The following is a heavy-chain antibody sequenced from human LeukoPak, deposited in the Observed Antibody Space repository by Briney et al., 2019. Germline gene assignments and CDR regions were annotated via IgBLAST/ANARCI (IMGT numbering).Heavy chain of an antibody. Sequence: PSETLSLTCTVSGGSISSGNYYYWNWIRQAAGKGLEWIGRTYTDGSTNYNPSLKSRVTISIDTSKNQFSLKLSSVTAADTAVYYCARDALGITATGVYWGQGTLVTVSS. V-gene: IGHV4-61*02. D-gene: IGHD1-1*01. CDR2: TYTDGST. CDR3: ARDALGITATGVY. CDR1: GGSISSGNYY. J-gene: IGHJ4*02.